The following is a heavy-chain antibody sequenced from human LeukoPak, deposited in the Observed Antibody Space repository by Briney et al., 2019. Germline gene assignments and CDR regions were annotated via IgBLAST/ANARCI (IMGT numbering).Heavy chain of an antibody. J-gene: IGHJ4*02. D-gene: IGHD3-22*01. CDR3: ATGYVEGYYYDSSGVLDY. V-gene: IGHV1-24*01. CDR2: FDPEDGET. Sequence: ASVKVSCKVPGYTLTELSMHWVRQAPGKGLEWMGGFDPEDGETIYAQKFQGRVTMTEDTSTDTAYMELSSLRSEDTAVYYCATGYVEGYYYDSSGVLDYWGQGTLVTVSS. CDR1: GYTLTELS.